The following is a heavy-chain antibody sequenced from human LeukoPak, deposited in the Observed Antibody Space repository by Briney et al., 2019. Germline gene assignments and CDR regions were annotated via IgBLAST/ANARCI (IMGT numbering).Heavy chain of an antibody. J-gene: IGHJ6*03. D-gene: IGHD4-23*01. Sequence: PSETLSLTCTVSGGSISSYYWSWIRQPPGKGLEWIGYIYYSGSTNYNPSLKSRVTISVDTSKNQFSLKLSSVTAADTAVYYCASLGGTSDYYIDVWGKGTTVIVS. CDR3: ASLGGTSDYYIDV. CDR1: GGSISSYY. CDR2: IYYSGST. V-gene: IGHV4-59*01.